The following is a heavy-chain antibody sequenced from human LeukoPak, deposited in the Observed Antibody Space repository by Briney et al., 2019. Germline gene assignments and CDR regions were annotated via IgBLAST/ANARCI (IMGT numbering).Heavy chain of an antibody. D-gene: IGHD3-10*01. V-gene: IGHV4-30-4*01. CDR3: ARDLVDYYGSGSYYNPDWYFDL. CDR2: IYYSGST. J-gene: IGHJ2*01. CDR1: GGSISSGDYY. Sequence: SETLSLTCTVSGGSISSGDYYWSWIRQPPGKGLEWIGYIYYSGSTYYNPSLKSRVTISVDTSKNQFSLKLSSVTAADTAVYYCARDLVDYYGSGSYYNPDWYFDLWGRDTLVTVSS.